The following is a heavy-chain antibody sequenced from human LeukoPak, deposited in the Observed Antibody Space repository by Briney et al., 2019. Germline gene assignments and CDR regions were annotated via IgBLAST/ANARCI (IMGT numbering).Heavy chain of an antibody. D-gene: IGHD2-15*01. CDR3: AKEFFPYCSGGSCYSGSDAFDI. J-gene: IGHJ3*02. V-gene: IGHV3-23*01. CDR2: ISGSGGST. CDR1: GFTFSSYA. Sequence: GGSPRLACAASGFTFSSYAMSWVRQAPGKGLEWVSAISGSGGSTYYADSVKGRSTISRDNSKNTLYLQMNSLRAEDTAVYYCAKEFFPYCSGGSCYSGSDAFDIWGQGTMVTVSS.